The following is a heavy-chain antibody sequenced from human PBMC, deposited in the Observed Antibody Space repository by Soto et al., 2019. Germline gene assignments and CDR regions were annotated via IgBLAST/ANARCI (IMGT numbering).Heavy chain of an antibody. J-gene: IGHJ4*02. CDR3: ARDGAVSGNSNFDY. CDR2: INAGNGNT. CDR1: GYTFTSYA. V-gene: IGHV1-3*01. Sequence: QVQLVQSGAEVKKPGASVKVSCKASGYTFTSYAIHWVRQAPGQRLEWMGWINAGNGNTKYSQKFQGRVTITRDTSASTAYMVLRSLTSEDTAVYYCARDGAVSGNSNFDYWGQGTLVTVSS. D-gene: IGHD6-19*01.